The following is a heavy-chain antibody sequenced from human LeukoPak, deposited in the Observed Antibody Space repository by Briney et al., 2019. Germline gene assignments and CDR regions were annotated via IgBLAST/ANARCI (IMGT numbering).Heavy chain of an antibody. CDR3: ARHSPTGFHYYDFWSRPYAFDI. J-gene: IGHJ3*02. CDR1: GGSISSYY. Sequence: PSETLSLTCTVSGGSISSYYWSWIRQPPGKGLEWIGYIYYSGSTNYNPSLKSRVTISVDTSKNQFSLKLSSVTAADTAVYYCARHSPTGFHYYDFWSRPYAFDIWGQGTMVTVSS. CDR2: IYYSGST. V-gene: IGHV4-59*08. D-gene: IGHD3-3*01.